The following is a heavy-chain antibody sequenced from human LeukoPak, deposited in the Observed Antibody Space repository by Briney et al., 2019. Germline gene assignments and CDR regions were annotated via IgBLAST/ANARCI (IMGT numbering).Heavy chain of an antibody. CDR3: ANQIQYSSAPDFDY. D-gene: IGHD6-25*01. CDR1: GFTFSSYA. CDR2: ISGSGGST. J-gene: IGHJ4*02. Sequence: PGGSLRLSCAASGFTFSSYAMSWVRQAPGKGLEWVSAISGSGGSTYYADSVKGRFTISRDNSKNTLYLQMNSLRAEDTAVYYCANQIQYSSAPDFDYWGQGTLVTVSS. V-gene: IGHV3-23*01.